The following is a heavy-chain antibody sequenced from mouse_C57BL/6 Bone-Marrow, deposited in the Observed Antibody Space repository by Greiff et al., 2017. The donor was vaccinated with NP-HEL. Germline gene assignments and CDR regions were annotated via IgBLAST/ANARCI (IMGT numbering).Heavy chain of an antibody. D-gene: IGHD1-1*01. Sequence: QVQLQQSGAELVKPGASVKLSCKASGYTFTEYTIHWVKQRSGQGLEWIGWFYPGSGSIKYNEKFKNKATLTADKSSSTVYMELSRLTSEDSAVYFCAHITTVANPMDYWGQGTSVTVSS. J-gene: IGHJ4*01. V-gene: IGHV1-62-2*01. CDR2: FYPGSGSI. CDR3: AHITTVANPMDY. CDR1: GYTFTEYT.